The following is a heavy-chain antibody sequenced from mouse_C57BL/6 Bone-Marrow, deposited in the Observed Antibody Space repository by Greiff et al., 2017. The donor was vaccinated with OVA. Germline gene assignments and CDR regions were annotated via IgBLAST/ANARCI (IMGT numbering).Heavy chain of an antibody. CDR1: GYTFTDYN. Sequence: VQLQQSGPELVKPGASVKIPCKASGYTFTDYNMDWVKQSHGKSLEWIGDINPNNGGTIYNQKFKGKATLTVDKSSSTAYMELRSLTSEDTAVYYCARSIYYYGSRGDYAMDYWGQGTSVTVSS. CDR3: ARSIYYYGSRGDYAMDY. J-gene: IGHJ4*01. D-gene: IGHD1-1*01. V-gene: IGHV1-18*01. CDR2: INPNNGGT.